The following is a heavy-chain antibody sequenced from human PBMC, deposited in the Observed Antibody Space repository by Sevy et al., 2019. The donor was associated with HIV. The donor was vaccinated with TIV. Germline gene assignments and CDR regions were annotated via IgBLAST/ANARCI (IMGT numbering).Heavy chain of an antibody. CDR3: ARDAGNSWHFDY. V-gene: IGHV3-11*04. CDR1: GFTFSDYY. D-gene: IGHD6-13*01. CDR2: ISSSGSNI. Sequence: GGSLRLSCAASGFTFSDYYITWIRQAPGKGLEWVSHISSSGSNIYYADSVKGRFTISRDNAKKSLYLQMNSLRAEDTAVYYCARDAGNSWHFDYWGQGTPVTVSS. J-gene: IGHJ4*02.